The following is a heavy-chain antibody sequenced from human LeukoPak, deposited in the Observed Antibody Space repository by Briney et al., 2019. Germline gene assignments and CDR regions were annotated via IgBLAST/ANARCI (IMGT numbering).Heavy chain of an antibody. D-gene: IGHD6-19*01. Sequence: GESLKISCKGSGYSFTSYWIGWVRQMPGKGLEWMGIIYPGDSDTRYSPSFQGQDTISADKSISTAYLQWSSLKASDTAMYYCARRSGSGWEREWFFDYWGQGTLVTVSS. CDR1: GYSFTSYW. J-gene: IGHJ4*02. CDR3: ARRSGSGWEREWFFDY. CDR2: IYPGDSDT. V-gene: IGHV5-51*01.